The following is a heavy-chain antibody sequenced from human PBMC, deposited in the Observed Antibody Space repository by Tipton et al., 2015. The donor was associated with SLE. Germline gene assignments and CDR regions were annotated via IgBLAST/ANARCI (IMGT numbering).Heavy chain of an antibody. CDR2: NYYSGST. CDR1: GGSISSHY. J-gene: IGHJ3*02. CDR3: ARTIEAAFDI. V-gene: IGHV4-59*11. Sequence: TLSLTCTVSGGSISSHYWSWIRQPPGKGLEWIGYNYYSGSTNYNPSLKSRVTISVDTSKNQFSLKLSSVTAADTAVYYCARTIEAAFDIWGQGTLVTVSS. D-gene: IGHD5-24*01.